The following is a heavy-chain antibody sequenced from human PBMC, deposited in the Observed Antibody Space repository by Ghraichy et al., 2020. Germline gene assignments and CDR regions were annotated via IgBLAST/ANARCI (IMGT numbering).Heavy chain of an antibody. V-gene: IGHV4-38-2*02. Sequence: SETLSLTCAVSGYSIGSGYYWAWIRQPPGKGLEWIRSMYYSGASHYSPSLKSRVTISLDTSKNQFSLKLSSVTAADTAVYYCARDHANYYDDWFDPWGQGTLVTVSS. D-gene: IGHD3-22*01. CDR1: GYSIGSGYY. J-gene: IGHJ5*02. CDR2: MYYSGAS. CDR3: ARDHANYYDDWFDP.